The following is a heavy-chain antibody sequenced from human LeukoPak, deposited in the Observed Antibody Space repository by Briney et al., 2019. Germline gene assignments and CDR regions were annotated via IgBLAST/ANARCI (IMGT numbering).Heavy chain of an antibody. J-gene: IGHJ6*03. V-gene: IGHV1-46*01. CDR2: INPSGGST. CDR1: GYTFTRYY. D-gene: IGHD3-22*01. CDR3: ARGYGYYDSSGYYYSDYYYYMDV. Sequence: GASVKVSCKASGYTFTRYYMHWVRQAPGQGLEWMGIINPSGGSTSYAQKFQGRVTMTRDMSTSTVYMELSSLRSEDTDVYYCARGYGYYDSSGYYYSDYYYYMDVWGKGTTVTVSS.